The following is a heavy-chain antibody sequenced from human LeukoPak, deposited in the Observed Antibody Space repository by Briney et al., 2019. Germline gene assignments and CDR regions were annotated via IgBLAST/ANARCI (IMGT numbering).Heavy chain of an antibody. Sequence: PSETLPLTCTVSGDSISRSSDYWGWIRQPPGKGPEWIGSVYYIGSTFYNPSLKSRLTISIDTSKNQFSLKLRSVTAADTAVYYCAREDAEQMDNSFDIWGQGTMVTVSS. J-gene: IGHJ3*02. CDR2: VYYIGST. V-gene: IGHV4-39*07. D-gene: IGHD5-24*01. CDR1: GDSISRSSDY. CDR3: AREDAEQMDNSFDI.